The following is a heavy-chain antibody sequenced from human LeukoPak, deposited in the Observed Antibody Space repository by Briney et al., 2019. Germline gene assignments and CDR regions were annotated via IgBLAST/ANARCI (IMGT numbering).Heavy chain of an antibody. CDR1: GGSLSGYY. Sequence: SETLSLTCAVYGGSLSGYYWSWIRQPPGQGLEWIGEINHSGSTNYNPSLKSRVTISVDTSKNQFSLKLSSVTAADTAVYYCARVFDYWGQGTLVTVSS. V-gene: IGHV4-34*01. J-gene: IGHJ4*02. CDR2: INHSGST. CDR3: ARVFDY.